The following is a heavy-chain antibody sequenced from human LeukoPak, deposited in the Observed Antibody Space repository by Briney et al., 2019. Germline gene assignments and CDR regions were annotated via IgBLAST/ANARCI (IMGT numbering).Heavy chain of an antibody. CDR3: ARRHLRFGELGDWFDP. Sequence: SETLSLTCTVSGGSISSYYWSWIRQPPGKGLEWLGYFYYSGTTNYNPSLKSRVTISVDTSKNQFSLKLNSVTAADTAVYFCARRHLRFGELGDWFDPWGQETLVTVSS. CDR2: FYYSGTT. D-gene: IGHD3-10*01. CDR1: GGSISSYY. J-gene: IGHJ5*02. V-gene: IGHV4-59*01.